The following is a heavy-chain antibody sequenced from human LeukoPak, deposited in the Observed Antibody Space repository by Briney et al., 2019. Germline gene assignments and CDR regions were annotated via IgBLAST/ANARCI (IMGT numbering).Heavy chain of an antibody. V-gene: IGHV4-4*07. CDR1: GGSISSYY. D-gene: IGHD3-22*01. J-gene: IGHJ4*02. CDR2: IYTSGST. Sequence: SETLSLTCTVSGGSISSYYWSWIRQPAGKGLEWIGRIYTSGSTNYNPSLKSRVTISVDTSKKQFSLKLSSVTAADTAVYYCASLKPYYYDNSGYYYFDYWGQGTLVTVSS. CDR3: ASLKPYYYDNSGYYYFDY.